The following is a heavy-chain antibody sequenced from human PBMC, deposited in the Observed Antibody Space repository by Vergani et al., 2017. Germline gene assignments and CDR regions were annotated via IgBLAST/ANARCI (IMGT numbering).Heavy chain of an antibody. J-gene: IGHJ4*02. CDR3: AKDDYGDFEPPHYYFDY. V-gene: IGHV3-30*07. CDR1: GFTFSSYA. Sequence: VQLLESGGGLVQPGGSLRLSCAASGFTFSSYAMHWVRQAPGKGLEWVAVISYDGSNKYYADSVKGRFTISRDNSKNTLYLQMNSLRAEDTAVYYCAKDDYGDFEPPHYYFDYWGQGTLVTVSS. D-gene: IGHD4-17*01. CDR2: ISYDGSNK.